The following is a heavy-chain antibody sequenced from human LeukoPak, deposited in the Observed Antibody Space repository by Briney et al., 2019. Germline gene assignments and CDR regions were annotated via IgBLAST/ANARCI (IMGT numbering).Heavy chain of an antibody. CDR2: IKQDGSEK. Sequence: PGGSLRLSCAASGFTFSGYWMSWVRQAPGKGLEWVANIKQDGSEKYYVDSVKGRFTISRDNAKNSLYLQMSSLRVDDTAVYYCARESVQLWLYVFDYWGQGSLVTVSS. J-gene: IGHJ4*02. D-gene: IGHD5-18*01. CDR1: GFTFSGYW. V-gene: IGHV3-7*05. CDR3: ARESVQLWLYVFDY.